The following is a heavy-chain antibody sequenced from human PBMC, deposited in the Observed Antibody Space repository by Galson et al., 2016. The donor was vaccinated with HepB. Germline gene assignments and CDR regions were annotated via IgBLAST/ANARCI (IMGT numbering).Heavy chain of an antibody. CDR1: GYSFIDHY. CDR2: INPNNGET. J-gene: IGHJ4*02. CDR3: ARESFYDVLTLYFPLDY. Sequence: SVKASCKASGYSFIDHYLHWVRQAPGQGLEWMGWINPNNGETNLAQKFQDRVTVTRDTSTATAYLELGRLTSDDTAVYWCARESFYDVLTLYFPLDYWGQGTLVLVSS. V-gene: IGHV1-2*02. D-gene: IGHD3-9*01.